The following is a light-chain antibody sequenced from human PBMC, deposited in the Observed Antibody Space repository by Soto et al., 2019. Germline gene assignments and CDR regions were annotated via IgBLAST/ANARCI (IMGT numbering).Light chain of an antibody. V-gene: IGLV2-23*02. CDR3: CSYAGNNIFV. CDR2: EVR. J-gene: IGLJ1*01. Sequence: QSVLTQPASVSGSPGQSITIACTGTNRDVGSYNLVSWYQQRPGEAPKLIISEVRNRPSGISYRFTGSKSGNTASLTISGLQAEDEANYYCCSYAGNNIFVFGTGTKLTVL. CDR1: NRDVGSYNL.